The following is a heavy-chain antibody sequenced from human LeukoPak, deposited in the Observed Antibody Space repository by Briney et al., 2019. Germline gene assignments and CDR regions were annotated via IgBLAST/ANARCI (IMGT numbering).Heavy chain of an antibody. CDR1: GFTFSSYW. D-gene: IGHD6-19*01. V-gene: IGHV3-48*01. CDR3: ARDRGMYSSFDY. J-gene: IGHJ4*02. Sequence: GGSLRLSCAASGFTFSSYWMSWVRQAPGKGLEWVSYISSSSSDIYYADSVKGRFTISRDNAKNSLYLQMNSLRAEDTAVYYCARDRGMYSSFDYWGQGTLVTVSS. CDR2: ISSSSSDI.